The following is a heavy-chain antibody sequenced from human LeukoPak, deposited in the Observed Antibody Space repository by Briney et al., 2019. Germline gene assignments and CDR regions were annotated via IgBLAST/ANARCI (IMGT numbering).Heavy chain of an antibody. J-gene: IGHJ4*02. CDR1: GGSISSGDYY. Sequence: PSQTLSLTCTVSGGSISSGDYYWSWIRQPPGKGLEWIGYIYYSGSTYYNPSLKSRVTISVDTSKNQFSLKLSSVTAADTAVYYCARLKATYYYDSSGYYDYWGQGTLVTVSS. CDR2: IYYSGST. D-gene: IGHD3-22*01. CDR3: ARLKATYYYDSSGYYDY. V-gene: IGHV4-30-4*08.